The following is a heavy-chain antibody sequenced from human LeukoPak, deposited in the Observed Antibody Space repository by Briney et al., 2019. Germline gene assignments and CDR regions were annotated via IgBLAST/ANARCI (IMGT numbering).Heavy chain of an antibody. CDR2: ISGGGTT. J-gene: IGHJ4*02. Sequence: PGGSLRLSCSASGFTFSSYPMHWVRQAPGKGLEYVSSISGGGTTDYADSVRGRFTISRDNSKNTLYPQMSRLSPEDTAVYYCVRNLPMDYWGQGTLVTVSS. CDR1: GFTFSSYP. V-gene: IGHV3-64D*06. D-gene: IGHD2/OR15-2a*01. CDR3: VRNLPMDY.